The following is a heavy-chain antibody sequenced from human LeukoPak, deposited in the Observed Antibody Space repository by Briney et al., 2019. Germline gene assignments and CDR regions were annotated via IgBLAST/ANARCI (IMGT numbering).Heavy chain of an antibody. CDR2: INSDGSST. Sequence: GGSLRLSCAASGFTFSSYWMHWVRHAPGKGLVWVSRINSDGSSTSYADSVKGRFTISRDNAKNTLYLQMNSLRAEDTAVYYCASYFSEQAHDAFDIWGQGTMVTVSS. V-gene: IGHV3-74*01. CDR3: ASYFSEQAHDAFDI. J-gene: IGHJ3*02. D-gene: IGHD2/OR15-2a*01. CDR1: GFTFSSYW.